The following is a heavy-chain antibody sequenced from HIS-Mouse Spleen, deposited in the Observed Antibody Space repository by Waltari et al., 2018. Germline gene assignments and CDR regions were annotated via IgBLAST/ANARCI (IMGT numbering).Heavy chain of an antibody. CDR2: IYYSGRT. CDR3: AREIPYSSSWYDWYFDL. J-gene: IGHJ2*01. Sequence: QLQLQESGPGLVKPSETLSLTCTVSGGSISSSSYYWGWIRQPPGKGLEWIGSIYYSGRTHYTPSLKRRVTISVDTSKNQFSLKLSSVTAADTAVYYCAREIPYSSSWYDWYFDLWGRGTLVTVSS. V-gene: IGHV4-39*07. D-gene: IGHD6-13*01. CDR1: GGSISSSSYY.